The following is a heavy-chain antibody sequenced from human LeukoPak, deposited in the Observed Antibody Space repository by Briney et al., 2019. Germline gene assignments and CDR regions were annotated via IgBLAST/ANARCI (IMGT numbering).Heavy chain of an antibody. Sequence: SQTLSLTCTVSGGSISSGSYYWSWIRQPAGKGLEWIGRIYISGSTNYNPSLESRVTISVDTSKNQFSLKLSSVTAADTAVYYCARDDAPVDRGFDPWGQGTLVTVSS. V-gene: IGHV4-61*02. D-gene: IGHD1-14*01. CDR1: GGSISSGSYY. J-gene: IGHJ5*02. CDR2: IYISGST. CDR3: ARDDAPVDRGFDP.